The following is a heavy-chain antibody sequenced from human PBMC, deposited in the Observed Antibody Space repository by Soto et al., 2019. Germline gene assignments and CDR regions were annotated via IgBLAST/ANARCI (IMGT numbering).Heavy chain of an antibody. Sequence: NPSETLSLTCTVSGGSISSSSYYWGWIRQPPGKGLEWIGSIYYSGSTYYNPSLKSRVTISVDTSKNQFSLKLSSVTAADTAVYYCARDIVVVPAAVPHNWFDPWGQGTLVTVSS. D-gene: IGHD2-2*01. CDR1: GGSISSSSYY. CDR3: ARDIVVVPAAVPHNWFDP. CDR2: IYYSGST. V-gene: IGHV4-39*02. J-gene: IGHJ5*02.